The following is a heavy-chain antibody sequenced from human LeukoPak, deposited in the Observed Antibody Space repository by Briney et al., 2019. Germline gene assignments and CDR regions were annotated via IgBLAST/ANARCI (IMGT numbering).Heavy chain of an antibody. V-gene: IGHV4-59*01. J-gene: IGHJ3*02. D-gene: IGHD6-6*01. CDR3: ARGELVDDAFDI. CDR1: GGSISSYY. CDR2: IYYSGST. Sequence: PSETLSLTCTVSGGSISSYYWSWIRQPPGKGLEWIGYIYYSGSTNYNPSLKSRVTISVDTSKNQFSLKLSSVTAADTAVYYCARGELVDDAFDIWGQGTMVTVSS.